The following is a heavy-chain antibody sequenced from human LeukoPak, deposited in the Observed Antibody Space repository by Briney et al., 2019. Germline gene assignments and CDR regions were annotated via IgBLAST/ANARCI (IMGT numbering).Heavy chain of an antibody. CDR1: GFTFSSCA. J-gene: IGHJ5*02. Sequence: GGSLRLSCAASGFTFSSCAMSWVRQAPGKGLEWVSAISGSGGSTYYADSVKGRFTISRDNSKNTLYLQMNSLRAEDTAVYYCAKDFSFSHSAGWFDPWGQGTLVTVSS. V-gene: IGHV3-23*01. CDR3: AKDFSFSHSAGWFDP. CDR2: ISGSGGST. D-gene: IGHD3-3*02.